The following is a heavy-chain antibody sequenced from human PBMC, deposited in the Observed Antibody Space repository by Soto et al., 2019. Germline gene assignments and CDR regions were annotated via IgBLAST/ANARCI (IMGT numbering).Heavy chain of an antibody. V-gene: IGHV3-64D*06. CDR2: ISSNGGST. D-gene: IGHD2-21*02. CDR3: VKGAGRYCGGDCSHRFDY. Sequence: GGSLRLSCSASGFTFSSYAMHWVRQAPGKGLEYVSAISSNGGSTYYADSVKGRFTISRDNSKNTLYLQMSSLRAEDTAVYYCVKGAGRYCGGDCSHRFDYWGQGTLVTVSS. CDR1: GFTFSSYA. J-gene: IGHJ4*02.